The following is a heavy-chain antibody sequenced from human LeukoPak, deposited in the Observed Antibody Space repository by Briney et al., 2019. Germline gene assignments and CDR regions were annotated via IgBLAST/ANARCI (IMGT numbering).Heavy chain of an antibody. CDR1: GFTFNSYA. CDR2: ISYDGSNK. Sequence: PGGSLRPSCAASGFTFNSYAIHWVRQAPGKGLEWVAVISYDGSNKYYAESVKGRFTISRDNSKNTLYLQLNSLRAEDTAVYYCARSGGSYYLDYFDYWGQGTLVTVSS. D-gene: IGHD1-26*01. CDR3: ARSGGSYYLDYFDY. J-gene: IGHJ4*02. V-gene: IGHV3-30*04.